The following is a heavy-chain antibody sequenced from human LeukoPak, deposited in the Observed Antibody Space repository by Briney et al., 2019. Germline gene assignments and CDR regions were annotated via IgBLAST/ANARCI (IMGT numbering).Heavy chain of an antibody. CDR1: GFTFTSSA. CDR2: ISAYNGNT. CDR3: ARIPPYCTNGVCYDY. Sequence: GASVKVSCKASGFTFTSSAVQWVRQARGQRLEWMGWISAYNGNTNYAQKLQGRVTMTTDTSTSTAYMELRSLRSDDTAVYYCARIPPYCTNGVCYDYWGQGTLVTVSS. V-gene: IGHV1-18*01. D-gene: IGHD2-8*01. J-gene: IGHJ4*02.